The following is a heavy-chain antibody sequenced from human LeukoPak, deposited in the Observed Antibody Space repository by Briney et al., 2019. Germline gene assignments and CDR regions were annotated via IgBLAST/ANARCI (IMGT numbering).Heavy chain of an antibody. CDR3: ATPQAYDILTGYYPGY. Sequence: SGTLSLTCAVSGGSISSSNWWSWVRQPPGKGLEWIGEIYHSGSTNYNPSLKSRVTISVDKSKNQFSLKLSSVTAADTAVYYCATPQAYDILTGYYPGYWGQGTLVTVSS. V-gene: IGHV4-4*02. CDR2: IYHSGST. D-gene: IGHD3-9*01. CDR1: GGSISSSNW. J-gene: IGHJ4*02.